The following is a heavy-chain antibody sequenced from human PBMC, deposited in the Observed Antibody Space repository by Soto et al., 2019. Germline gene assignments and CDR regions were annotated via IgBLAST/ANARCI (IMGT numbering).Heavy chain of an antibody. CDR3: ARGPPFGY. V-gene: IGHV4-30-2*01. Sequence: SETLSLTCAVSGGSIGGGGDSWSWIRQPPGKGLEWIGYIYHSGSTYYNPSLKSRVTISVGRSKNQFSLKLSSVTAADTAVYYCARGPPFGYWGQGTLVTVSS. CDR1: GGSIGGGGDS. CDR2: IYHSGST. D-gene: IGHD3-10*01. J-gene: IGHJ4*02.